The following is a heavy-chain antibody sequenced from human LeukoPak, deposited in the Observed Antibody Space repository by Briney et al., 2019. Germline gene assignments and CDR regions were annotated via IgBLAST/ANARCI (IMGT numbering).Heavy chain of an antibody. V-gene: IGHV1-69*13. Sequence: ASVKVSCKASGGTFSSYAISWVRQAPGQGLEWMGGIIPIFGTANYAQKFQGRVTITADESTSTVYMELSSLRSEDTAVYYCARGKGPDYDFWSGYYRFDPWGQGTLVTVSS. J-gene: IGHJ5*02. CDR3: ARGKGPDYDFWSGYYRFDP. CDR1: GGTFSSYA. CDR2: IIPIFGTA. D-gene: IGHD3-3*01.